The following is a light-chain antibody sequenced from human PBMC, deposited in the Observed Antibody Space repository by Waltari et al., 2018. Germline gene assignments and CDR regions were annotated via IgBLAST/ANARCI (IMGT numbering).Light chain of an antibody. CDR1: QSVSSN. V-gene: IGKV3-15*01. J-gene: IGKJ3*01. CDR3: QQYNNWPPMVT. Sequence: RASQSVSSNLAWYQQKPGQVPRLLIYGASTRATGIPARFSGSGSGTEFTLTISSLQSEDFAVYYCQQYNNWPPMVTFGPGTKVDIK. CDR2: GAS.